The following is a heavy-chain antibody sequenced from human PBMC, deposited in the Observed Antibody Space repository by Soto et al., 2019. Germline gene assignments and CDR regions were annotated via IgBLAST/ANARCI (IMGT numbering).Heavy chain of an antibody. CDR3: ARPPGYISDWYYFDL. J-gene: IGHJ4*02. D-gene: IGHD3-9*01. Sequence: QVQLVQSGAEVKKPGASVKVSCEASGYTFTDYYMHWVRQAPGQGFEWMGRISPKSGGSNYAQKFQGRVTMTGETSLNTAYMERSSLISEETAVYYCARPPGYISDWYYFDLWGQGTQVTVSS. CDR1: GYTFTDYY. CDR2: ISPKSGGS. V-gene: IGHV1-2*02.